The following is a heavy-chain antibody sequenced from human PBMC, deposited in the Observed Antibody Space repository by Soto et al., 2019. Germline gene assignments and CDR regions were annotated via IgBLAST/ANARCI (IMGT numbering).Heavy chain of an antibody. D-gene: IGHD3-10*01. CDR2: IYYSGST. Sequence: QVQLQESGPGLVKPSETLSLTCTVSGGSISSYYWSWIRQPPGKGLEWIGYIYYSGSTNYNPSLKSRVTISVDTSKNQFSLKLSSVTAADTAVYYCARDRRRGDPELWFGEPHDFDYWGQGTLVTVSS. V-gene: IGHV4-59*01. CDR3: ARDRRRGDPELWFGEPHDFDY. CDR1: GGSISSYY. J-gene: IGHJ4*02.